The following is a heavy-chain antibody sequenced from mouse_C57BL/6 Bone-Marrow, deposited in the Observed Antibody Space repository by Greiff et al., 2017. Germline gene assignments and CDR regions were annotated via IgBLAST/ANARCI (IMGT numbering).Heavy chain of an antibody. CDR2: IHPNSGST. D-gene: IGHD2-4*01. Sequence: QVQLQQPGAELVKPGASVKLSCKASGYTFTSYWMHWVKQRPGQGLEWIGMIHPNSGSTNYNEKFKSKATLTVDKSSSTAYMQLSSLTSEDSAVYYCARDDDYDGLFAYWGQGTLVTVSA. J-gene: IGHJ3*01. V-gene: IGHV1-64*01. CDR3: ARDDDYDGLFAY. CDR1: GYTFTSYW.